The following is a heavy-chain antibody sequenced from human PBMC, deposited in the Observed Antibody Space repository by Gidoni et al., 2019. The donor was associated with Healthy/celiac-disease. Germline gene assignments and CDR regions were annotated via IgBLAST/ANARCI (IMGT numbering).Heavy chain of an antibody. CDR2: IYTSGST. V-gene: IGHV4-61*02. J-gene: IGHJ4*02. Sequence: QVQLQESGPGLVKPSQTLSLTCTVSGGSISSGSYYWSWIRQPAGKGLEWIGRIYTSGSTNYNPSLKSRVTISVDTSKNQFSLKLSSVTAADTAVYYCAREWGLQGGYFDYWGQGTLVTVSS. CDR3: AREWGLQGGYFDY. D-gene: IGHD4-4*01. CDR1: GGSISSGSYY.